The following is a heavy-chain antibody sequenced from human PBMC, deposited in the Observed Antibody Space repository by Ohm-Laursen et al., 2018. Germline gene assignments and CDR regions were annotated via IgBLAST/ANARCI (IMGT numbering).Heavy chain of an antibody. J-gene: IGHJ4*02. D-gene: IGHD2-21*02. CDR3: ARDPPGGVTAIDY. CDR1: GYSFNSNH. Sequence: ASVKVSCKASGYSFNSNHMQWLRQAPGQGLEWMGIIKSTDDTRTYAQKFQGRVTMTKDRSTSTVYMQLNSLRSDDTAVYYCARDPPGGVTAIDYWGQGTLVTVSS. V-gene: IGHV1-46*02. CDR2: IKSTDDTR.